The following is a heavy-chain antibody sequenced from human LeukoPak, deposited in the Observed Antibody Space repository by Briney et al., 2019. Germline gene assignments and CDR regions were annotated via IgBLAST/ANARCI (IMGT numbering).Heavy chain of an antibody. Sequence: GGSLRLSSAASGFTFNTYGMSWVRQAPGKGLEWVSGISGSGGATYYADSVKGRFTISRDDPHNTLYLQMNSLRAEDTAVYFCARGGVDYYGSGTYYLMYYFDYWGQGALVTVSS. V-gene: IGHV3-23*01. CDR1: GFTFNTYG. J-gene: IGHJ4*02. D-gene: IGHD3-10*01. CDR2: ISGSGGAT. CDR3: ARGGVDYYGSGTYYLMYYFDY.